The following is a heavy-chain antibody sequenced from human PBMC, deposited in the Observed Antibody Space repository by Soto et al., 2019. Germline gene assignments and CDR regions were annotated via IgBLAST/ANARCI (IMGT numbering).Heavy chain of an antibody. CDR2: ISGSGGGT. CDR3: AQDLEGSSGTAY. D-gene: IGHD3-22*01. Sequence: GGSLSLSCAASGFPFVSYALSWVRQAPGKGLVLVSAISGSGGGTYYADSVKGRFTISRDNSKNTLYLQMNSLRAEDTTVYYCAQDLEGSSGTAYWGQGP. J-gene: IGHJ4*02. CDR1: GFPFVSYA. V-gene: IGHV3-23*01.